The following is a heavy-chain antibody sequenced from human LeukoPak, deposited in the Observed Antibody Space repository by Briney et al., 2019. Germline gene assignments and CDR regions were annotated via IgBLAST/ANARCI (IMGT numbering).Heavy chain of an antibody. V-gene: IGHV1-2*02. J-gene: IGHJ4*02. CDR3: AREQGNPPLFDY. CDR1: GYTFTGYY. Sequence: ASVKVSCKASGYTFTGYYMHWVRQARGQGLEWMGWINPNSGGTNYAQKFQGRVTMTRDTSISTAYMELSRLRSDDTAVYYCAREQGNPPLFDYWGQGTLVTVSS. CDR2: INPNSGGT.